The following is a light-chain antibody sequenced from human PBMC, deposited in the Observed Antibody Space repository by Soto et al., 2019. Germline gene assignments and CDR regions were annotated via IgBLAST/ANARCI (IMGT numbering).Light chain of an antibody. J-gene: IGKJ1*01. V-gene: IGKV1-5*01. CDR1: QSISSW. CDR3: QQYNSFWT. CDR2: DAS. Sequence: DIQMTQSPSTLSASVGDRVTITCLASQSISSWLAWYQQKPGKAPNLLIYDASILQSGVPSRFSGSRSGTEFTLTISSLQRDDFATYYCQQYNSFWTFGQGTRVEI.